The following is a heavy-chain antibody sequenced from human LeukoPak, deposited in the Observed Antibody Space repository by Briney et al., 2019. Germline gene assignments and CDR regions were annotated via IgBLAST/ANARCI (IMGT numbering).Heavy chain of an antibody. V-gene: IGHV3-53*01. CDR2: IQSGGST. J-gene: IGHJ4*02. D-gene: IGHD3/OR15-3a*01. Sequence: GGSLRLSCAASGFSVGNNYMSWVRQSPGRGLEWVAIIQSGGSTYYVDSVKGRFTISRDNSKNTLYLQMSSLRAEDTAVYYCARNLYDLLGYYFDCWGQGTLVTVSS. CDR1: GFSVGNNY. CDR3: ARNLYDLLGYYFDC.